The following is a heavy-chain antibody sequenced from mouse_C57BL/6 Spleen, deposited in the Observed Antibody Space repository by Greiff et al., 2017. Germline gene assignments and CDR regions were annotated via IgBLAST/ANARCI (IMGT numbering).Heavy chain of an antibody. CDR3: ARDYYGSSSWVAY. J-gene: IGHJ3*01. CDR1: GFTFSSYA. CDR2: ISDGGSYT. D-gene: IGHD1-1*01. Sequence: EVKLVESGGGLVKPGGSLKLSCAASGFTFSSYAMSWVRQTPEKRLEWVATISDGGSYTYYPDNVKGRFTISRDNAKNNLYLQMSHLKSEDTAMYYCARDYYGSSSWVAYWGQGTLVTVSA. V-gene: IGHV5-4*01.